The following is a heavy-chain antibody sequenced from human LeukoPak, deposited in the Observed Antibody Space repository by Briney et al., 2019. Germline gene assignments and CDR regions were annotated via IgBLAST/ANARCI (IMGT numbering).Heavy chain of an antibody. CDR3: ARASTAFGSGSYPLGY. V-gene: IGHV4-59*01. J-gene: IGHJ4*02. Sequence: SETLSLTCTVPGGSISSYYWSSVRQPPGKGLEWIGYIYYSGSTNYNPPLKSRVTISVNTSKNQFSLKLSSVTAADTAVYYCARASTAFGSGSYPLGYWGQGTQVTVSS. CDR2: IYYSGST. CDR1: GGSISSYY. D-gene: IGHD3-10*01.